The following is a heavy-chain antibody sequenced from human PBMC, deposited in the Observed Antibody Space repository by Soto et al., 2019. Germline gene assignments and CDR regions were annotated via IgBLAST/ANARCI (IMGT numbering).Heavy chain of an antibody. Sequence: ASVKVSCKASGGTFSSYAISWARQAPGQGLEWMGGIIPIFGTANYAQKFQGRVTITADKSTSTAYMELSSLRSEDTAVYYCARSNCSSTSCYSSGRLDYWGQGTLVTVS. J-gene: IGHJ4*02. CDR1: GGTFSSYA. CDR2: IIPIFGTA. D-gene: IGHD2-2*02. V-gene: IGHV1-69*06. CDR3: ARSNCSSTSCYSSGRLDY.